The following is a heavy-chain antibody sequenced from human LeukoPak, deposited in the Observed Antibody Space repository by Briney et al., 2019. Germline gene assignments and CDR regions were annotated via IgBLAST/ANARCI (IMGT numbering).Heavy chain of an antibody. CDR2: IRTDGGNE. J-gene: IGHJ5*02. CDR3: ATDDYYGSGT. CDR1: GFTFSNFG. D-gene: IGHD3-10*01. Sequence: TGGSLRLSCVASGFTFSNFGMHWVRQAPGKGLEWVAFIRTDGGNEFYSDSVRGRFTVSRDNSKNTLYLQVNSLRAEDTAVYYRATDDYYGSGTWGQGTLVTVSS. V-gene: IGHV3-30*02.